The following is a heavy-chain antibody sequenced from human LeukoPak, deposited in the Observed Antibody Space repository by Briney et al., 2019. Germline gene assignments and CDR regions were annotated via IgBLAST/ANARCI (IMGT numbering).Heavy chain of an antibody. CDR3: VRVVEMGATSRSGDFDY. CDR2: INHSGST. CDR1: GGSFSGYY. J-gene: IGHJ4*02. V-gene: IGHV4-34*01. D-gene: IGHD1-26*01. Sequence: SETLSLTCAVYGGSFSGYYWSWIRQPPGTGLEWIGEINHSGSTNYNPSLKSRVTISVDTSKNQFSLKLSSVTAADTAVYYCVRVVEMGATSRSGDFDYWGQGTLVTVSS.